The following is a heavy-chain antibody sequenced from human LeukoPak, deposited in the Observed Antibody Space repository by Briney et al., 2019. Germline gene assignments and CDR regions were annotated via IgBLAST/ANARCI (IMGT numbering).Heavy chain of an antibody. V-gene: IGHV3-7*05. J-gene: IGHJ5*02. CDR2: IKEDGGEK. Sequence: GGSLRLSCAVSGFTFSSSWMSWVRQAPGKGLEWVANIKEDGGEKNYVDSVRGRFTISRDNAKNSLYLQMNSLRAEDTAVYYCARGGGRMAASWGQGTLVTVSS. CDR3: ARGGGRMAAS. CDR1: GFTFSSSW. D-gene: IGHD2-8*01.